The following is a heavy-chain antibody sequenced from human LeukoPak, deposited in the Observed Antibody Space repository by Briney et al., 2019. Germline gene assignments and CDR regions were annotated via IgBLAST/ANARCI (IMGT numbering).Heavy chain of an antibody. D-gene: IGHD3-9*01. CDR3: TTDPPGRYFEY. CDR2: IKSKTDGGTT. J-gene: IGHJ4*02. Sequence: GGSLRLSCAASGFTFSSYAMSWVRQAPGKGLEWVGRIKSKTDGGTTDYAAPVKGRFTISRDDSKNTLYLQMNSLKTEDTAVYYCTTDPPGRYFEYWGQGTLVTVSS. V-gene: IGHV3-15*01. CDR1: GFTFSSYA.